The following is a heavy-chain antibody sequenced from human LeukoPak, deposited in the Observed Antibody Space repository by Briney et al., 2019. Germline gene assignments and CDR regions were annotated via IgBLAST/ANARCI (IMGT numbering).Heavy chain of an antibody. CDR2: ISSSSSYI. V-gene: IGHV3-21*01. CDR1: GFTFSSYS. Sequence: GGSLRLSCAASGFTFSSYSMNWVRQAPGKGLEWVSSISSSSSYIYYADSVKGRFTISRDNAKNSLYLQMNSLRAEDTAVYYCARVERGYSGYDLDYWGQGTLVTVSS. D-gene: IGHD5-12*01. CDR3: ARVERGYSGYDLDY. J-gene: IGHJ4*02.